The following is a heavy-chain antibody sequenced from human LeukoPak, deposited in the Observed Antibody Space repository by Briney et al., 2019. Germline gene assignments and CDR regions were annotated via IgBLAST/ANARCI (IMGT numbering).Heavy chain of an antibody. V-gene: IGHV3-30*02. J-gene: IGHJ4*02. CDR2: IRYDGSNK. Sequence: PGGSLRLSCAASGFTFSSYGMHWVRQAPGKGLEWVAFIRYDGSNKYYADSVKGRFTISRDNSKNTLYLQMNSLRAEDTAVYYCAKDFIVVVPAAIEAVDYWGQGTLVTVSS. CDR3: AKDFIVVVPAAIEAVDY. D-gene: IGHD2-2*01. CDR1: GFTFSSYG.